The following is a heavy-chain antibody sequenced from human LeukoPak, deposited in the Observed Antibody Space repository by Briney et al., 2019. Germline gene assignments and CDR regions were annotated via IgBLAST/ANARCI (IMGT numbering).Heavy chain of an antibody. J-gene: IGHJ4*02. CDR3: ARSLGAYFDY. CDR1: GGTFSSYA. CDR2: IIPIFGTA. Sequence: ASVKVSCKASGGTFSSYAISWVRQAPGQGLERMGGIIPIFGTANYAQKFQGRVTITADESTSTAYMELSSLRSEDTAVYYCARSLGAYFDYWGQGTLVTVSS. V-gene: IGHV1-69*13. D-gene: IGHD3-10*01.